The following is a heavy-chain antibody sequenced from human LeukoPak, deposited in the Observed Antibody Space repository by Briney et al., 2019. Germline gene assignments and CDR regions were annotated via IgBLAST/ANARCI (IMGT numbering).Heavy chain of an antibody. CDR2: ISSSSSYI. Sequence: GSLRFSCAASGFTFSSYSMNWVRHAPGKGLEWVSSISSSSSYIYYADSVKGRFTISRDNAKNSLYLQMNSLRAEDTAVYYCARGRRTTVHFDYWGQGTLVTVSS. CDR1: GFTFSSYS. D-gene: IGHD4-17*01. V-gene: IGHV3-21*01. CDR3: ARGRRTTVHFDY. J-gene: IGHJ4*02.